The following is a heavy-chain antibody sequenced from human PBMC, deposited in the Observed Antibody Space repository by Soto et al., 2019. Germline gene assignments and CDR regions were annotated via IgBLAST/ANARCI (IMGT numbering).Heavy chain of an antibody. CDR1: GFNFKKFA. V-gene: IGHV3-23*01. CDR2: ISCCGGST. J-gene: IGHJ1*01. CDR3: AKADGEQWLIPHLDN. Sequence: PGGSLILSCEASGFNFKKFAMGWVRQAPGEGLEWVSGISCCGGSTFYADSVKGRFXLARXXSXNXLSLQLNSLRVEDTAHYYCAKADGEQWLIPHLDNWGQGTQVTVSS. D-gene: IGHD6-19*01.